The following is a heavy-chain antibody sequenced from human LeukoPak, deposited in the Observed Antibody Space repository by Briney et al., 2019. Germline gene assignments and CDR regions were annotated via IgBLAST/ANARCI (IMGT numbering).Heavy chain of an antibody. CDR3: TYYGSGAIRF. CDR1: GFTFRSYV. J-gene: IGHJ4*02. D-gene: IGHD3-10*01. V-gene: IGHV3-15*01. CDR2: VKTKTDGGTT. Sequence: GGSLRLSCAASGFTFRSYVMHWVRQAPGKGLEWVGRVKTKTDGGTTDYAAPVKGRVTISRDDSENSVYLQINSLKTDDTAVYYCTYYGSGAIRFWGQGTLVTVSS.